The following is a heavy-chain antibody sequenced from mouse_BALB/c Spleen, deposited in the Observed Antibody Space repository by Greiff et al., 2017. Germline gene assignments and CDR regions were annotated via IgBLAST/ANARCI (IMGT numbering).Heavy chain of an antibody. D-gene: IGHD3-2*01. CDR2: IHNSGST. CDR3: AREGTARATWGFAY. CDR1: GYSITSGYS. V-gene: IGHV3-1*02. J-gene: IGHJ3*01. Sequence: DVQLQESGPDLVKPSQSLSLTCTVTGYSITSGYSWHWIRQFPGNKLEGMGYIHNSGSTNSNPSLKSRISITRDTSKNQFFLQLNSVTTEDTATMYCAREGTARATWGFAYWGQGTLVTVSA.